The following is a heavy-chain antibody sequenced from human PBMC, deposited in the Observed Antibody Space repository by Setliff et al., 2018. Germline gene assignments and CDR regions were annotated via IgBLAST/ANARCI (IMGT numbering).Heavy chain of an antibody. CDR1: GGSISSYY. CDR2: IYASGST. Sequence: SETLSLTCTVSGGSISSYYWSWIRQSAGKGLEWIGRIYASGSTEYNPSLGSRVTISVDTSRNQFSLQLSSVTSADTAIYYCTKGRVGLAARAGYWGQGTLVTRLL. J-gene: IGHJ4*02. V-gene: IGHV4-4*07. D-gene: IGHD1-26*01. CDR3: TKGRVGLAARAGY.